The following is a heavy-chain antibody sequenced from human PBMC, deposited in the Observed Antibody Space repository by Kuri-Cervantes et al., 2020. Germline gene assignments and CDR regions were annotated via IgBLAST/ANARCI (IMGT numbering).Heavy chain of an antibody. J-gene: IGHJ4*02. D-gene: IGHD3-16*01. CDR2: INPNSGGT. CDR1: GCTFTSYY. V-gene: IGHV1-2*02. Sequence: ASVKVSCKASGCTFTSYYMHWVRQAPGQGLEWMGWINPNSGGTNYAQKFQGKVTMTRDTSISTAYMELSRLRSDDTAVYYCAGDGDYDYVWGSPNWGQGTLVTVSS. CDR3: AGDGDYDYVWGSPN.